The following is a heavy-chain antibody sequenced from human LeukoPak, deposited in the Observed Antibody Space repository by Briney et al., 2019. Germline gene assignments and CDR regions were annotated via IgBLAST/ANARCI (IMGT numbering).Heavy chain of an antibody. J-gene: IGHJ4*02. D-gene: IGHD5-18*01. CDR1: GFTFSSYG. CDR3: AREDTAMAQIDY. Sequence: PGGSLRLSCAASGFTFSSYGMHWVRQAPGKGLEWVAVISYDGSNKYYADSVKGRFTISRDNSKNTLYLQMNSLRAEDTAVYYCAREDTAMAQIDYWGQGTLVTVSS. CDR2: ISYDGSNK. V-gene: IGHV3-30*03.